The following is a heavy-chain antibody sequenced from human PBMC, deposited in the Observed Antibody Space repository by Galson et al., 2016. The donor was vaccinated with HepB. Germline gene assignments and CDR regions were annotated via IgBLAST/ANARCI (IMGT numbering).Heavy chain of an antibody. V-gene: IGHV4-34*01. CDR2: INHSGST. Sequence: ETLSLTCAVYGGSFSGYYWNWIRQPPGKGLEWIGEINHSGSTNYNPSLKSRVTISVDTSKNQFSLKLSSVTAADTAVYYCARLRPYGSGSYWGYYFDYWGQGILATVSS. D-gene: IGHD3-10*01. CDR1: GGSFSGYY. CDR3: ARLRPYGSGSYWGYYFDY. J-gene: IGHJ4*02.